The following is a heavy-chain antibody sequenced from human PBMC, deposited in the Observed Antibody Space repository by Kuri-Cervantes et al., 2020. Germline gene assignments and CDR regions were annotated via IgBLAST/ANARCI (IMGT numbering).Heavy chain of an antibody. V-gene: IGHV3-7*01. CDR1: GFTFSNYW. D-gene: IGHD3-10*01. J-gene: IGHJ6*02. CDR2: VKHDGSEK. Sequence: GESLKISCAASGFTFSNYWMSWVRQAPGKGLEWVANVKHDGSEKYYVDSVKGRFTISRDNAKNSLYLQMNSLRAEDTAVYYCARDYDPMILWFGESYYYYGMDVWGQGTTVTVSS. CDR3: ARDYDPMILWFGESYYYYGMDV.